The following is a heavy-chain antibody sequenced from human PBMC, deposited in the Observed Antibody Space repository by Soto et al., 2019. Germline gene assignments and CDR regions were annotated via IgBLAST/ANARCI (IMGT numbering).Heavy chain of an antibody. J-gene: IGHJ5*02. Sequence: QVQLQESGPGLVKPSEPLSLTCTVSGGSISTDYWSWIRQPPGKGQEWIGYIYYGGSINYNPSLESLVAISVDTSKTQFSMKMTSVTAADTAVYYCARHCDWGSLASWGQGTLVTVSS. CDR2: IYYGGSI. D-gene: IGHD2-21*01. V-gene: IGHV4-59*08. CDR3: ARHCDWGSLAS. CDR1: GGSISTDY.